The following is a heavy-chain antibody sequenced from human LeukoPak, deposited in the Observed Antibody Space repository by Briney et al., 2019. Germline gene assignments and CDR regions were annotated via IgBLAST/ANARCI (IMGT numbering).Heavy chain of an antibody. CDR3: GRGGYCSSTSCYFPDYYYGMDV. CDR1: GGSFSGYY. D-gene: IGHD2-2*01. J-gene: IGHJ6*02. CDR2: INHSRST. Sequence: SETLSLTCAVYGGSFSGYYWSWIRQPPGKGLEWIGEINHSRSTNYNPSLKSRVTISVDTSKNQFSLRLRYVTAVDTAVYYCGRGGYCSSTSCYFPDYYYGMDVWGQGTTVTVSS. V-gene: IGHV4-34*01.